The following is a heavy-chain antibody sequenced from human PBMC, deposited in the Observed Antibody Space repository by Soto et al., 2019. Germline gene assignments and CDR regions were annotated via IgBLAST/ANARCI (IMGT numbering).Heavy chain of an antibody. Sequence: PGGSLRLSCAASGFTFSDYYMSWIRQAPGKGLEWVSYISSSSSYTNYADSVKGRFTISRDNAKNSLYLQMNSLRAVDSAVYYCARFIRDGYNWIGMDVWGQGTTVTVSS. CDR1: GFTFSDYY. CDR2: ISSSSSYT. CDR3: ARFIRDGYNWIGMDV. J-gene: IGHJ6*02. D-gene: IGHD5-12*01. V-gene: IGHV3-11*03.